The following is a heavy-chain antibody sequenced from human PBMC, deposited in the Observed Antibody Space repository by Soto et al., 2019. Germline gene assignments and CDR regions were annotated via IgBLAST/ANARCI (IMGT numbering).Heavy chain of an antibody. D-gene: IGHD1-7*01. J-gene: IGHJ5*02. V-gene: IGHV4-34*01. Sequence: SETLSLTCAVYGGSFSGYYWSWIRQPPGKGLEWIGEINHSRSTNYNPSHKSRVTISVDTSKNQFSMKLSSVTAADTAVYYCERGRLGYNWNYVWFDPWVQGTLVTVSS. CDR3: ERGRLGYNWNYVWFDP. CDR2: INHSRST. CDR1: GGSFSGYY.